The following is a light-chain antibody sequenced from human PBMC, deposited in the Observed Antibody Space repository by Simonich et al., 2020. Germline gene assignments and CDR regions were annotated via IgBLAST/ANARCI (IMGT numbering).Light chain of an antibody. CDR1: SREVGGYNY. V-gene: IGLV2-23*02. CDR2: EVS. J-gene: IGLJ2*01. CDR3: CSYAGSSTYVA. Sequence: QSALTQPASVSGSPGQSVTISCTGTSREVGGYNYVSWYQQHPGKAPKLMIYEVSKRPSGVSNRFSGSKSGNTASLTISGLQAEDEADYYCCSYAGSSTYVAFGGGTKLTVL.